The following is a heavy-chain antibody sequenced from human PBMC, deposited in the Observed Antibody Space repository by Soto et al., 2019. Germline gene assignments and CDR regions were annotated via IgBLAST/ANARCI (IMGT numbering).Heavy chain of an antibody. Sequence: QVQLQESGPGLVKSSGTLSLTCAVSSGSISSSSWYSWVRQPPGKGLEWIGEIHHSGTTYCNPALESRLSISLDAPRNQFSLRLSSVTAAVTAVYYCAGQGDCSYTWTYWGQGTLVTVSS. CDR2: IHHSGTT. D-gene: IGHD1-1*01. CDR1: SGSISSSSW. CDR3: AGQGDCSYTWTY. V-gene: IGHV4-4*02. J-gene: IGHJ4*02.